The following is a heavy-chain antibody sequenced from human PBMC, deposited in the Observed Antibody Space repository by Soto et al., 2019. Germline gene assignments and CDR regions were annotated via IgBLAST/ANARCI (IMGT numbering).Heavy chain of an antibody. CDR1: GFTFSSYA. CDR2: LSYDGSHN. J-gene: IGHJ4*02. Sequence: QVQLVESGGGVVQPGRSLRLSCAASGFTFSSYAMHWVRQTPDKGLEWVAFLSYDGSHNYYADSVKGRFTISRDNSKNTLYLQMNSLRVENTAVYYCAKDRSTIFGVVTYYVDYWGQGNVVTVSS. V-gene: IGHV3-30*18. D-gene: IGHD3-3*01. CDR3: AKDRSTIFGVVTYYVDY.